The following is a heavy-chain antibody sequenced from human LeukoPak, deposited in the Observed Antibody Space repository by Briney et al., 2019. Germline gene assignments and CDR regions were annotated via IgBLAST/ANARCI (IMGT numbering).Heavy chain of an antibody. J-gene: IGHJ4*02. V-gene: IGHV3-7*04. CDR1: GYSFSNYA. D-gene: IGHD5-24*01. Sequence: GGSLRLSCAASGYSFSNYAMSWVRQAPGKGLEWVANIKQDGSKKSYVDSAKGRFTISRDNAKNSLYLQMNSLRAEDTAIYYCTRVGYIDEGIDYWGQGTLVTVSS. CDR3: TRVGYIDEGIDY. CDR2: IKQDGSKK.